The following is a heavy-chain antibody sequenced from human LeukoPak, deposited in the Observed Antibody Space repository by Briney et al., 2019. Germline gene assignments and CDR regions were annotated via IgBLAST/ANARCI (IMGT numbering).Heavy chain of an antibody. CDR3: AKDNQRGGFQH. CDR1: GLSFDDNA. V-gene: IGHV3-43*02. J-gene: IGHJ1*01. Sequence: PGGALRLSCAASGLSFDDNAMYWVRQAPGEGLEWVSLISGDGATTYYADSVKGRFNISRDNSKSSLYLQMNSLRSEDSALYYCAKDNQRGGFQHWGQGTLVTVSS. CDR2: ISGDGATT. D-gene: IGHD3-16*01.